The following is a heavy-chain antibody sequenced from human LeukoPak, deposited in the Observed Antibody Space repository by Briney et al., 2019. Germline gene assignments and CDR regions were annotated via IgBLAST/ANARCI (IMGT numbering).Heavy chain of an antibody. CDR3: ARAKIGYCSSTSCPSHFDY. CDR2: INSDGSST. D-gene: IGHD2-2*01. J-gene: IGHJ4*02. CDR1: GFTFSSYW. V-gene: IGHV3-74*01. Sequence: GGSLRLSCAASGFTFSSYWMPWVRQAPGKGLVWVSRINSDGSSTSYADSMKGRFTISRDNAKNTLYLQMNSLRAEDTAVYYCARAKIGYCSSTSCPSHFDYWGQGTLVTVSS.